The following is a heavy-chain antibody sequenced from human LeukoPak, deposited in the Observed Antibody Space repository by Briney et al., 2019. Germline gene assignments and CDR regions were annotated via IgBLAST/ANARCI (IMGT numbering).Heavy chain of an antibody. CDR2: ISHSGST. J-gene: IGHJ4*02. CDR1: GGSFSGYY. D-gene: IGHD3-10*01. Sequence: PSETLSLTCAVYGGSFSGYYWSWIRQPPGKGLEWIGEISHSGSTNYNPSLKSRVTISVDTSKNQFSLKLSSVTAADTAVYYCARVGADGSGFLFDYWGQGTLVTVSS. V-gene: IGHV4-34*01. CDR3: ARVGADGSGFLFDY.